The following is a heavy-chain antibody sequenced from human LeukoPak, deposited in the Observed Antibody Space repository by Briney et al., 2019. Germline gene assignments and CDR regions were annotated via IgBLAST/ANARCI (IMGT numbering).Heavy chain of an antibody. J-gene: IGHJ4*02. CDR3: ARSGGLQKFDY. V-gene: IGHV3-30-3*01. D-gene: IGHD4-11*01. Sequence: PGGSLRLSCAASEVTFRNYAVHWVRQAPGKGLQWVAVISYDGNTIHYADSVKGRFIISRDTSKNTLYLQMNSLRAEDTAVYYCARSGGLQKFDYWGQGTLVTVSP. CDR1: EVTFRNYA. CDR2: ISYDGNTI.